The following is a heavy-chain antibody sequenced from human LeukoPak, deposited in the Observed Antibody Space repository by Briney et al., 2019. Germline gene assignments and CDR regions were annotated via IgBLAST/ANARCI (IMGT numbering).Heavy chain of an antibody. Sequence: PSETLSLTCTVSGGSVSSDFFYWNWIRQPPGKGLEWIGYIYYSGNTNYNPSLQNRVTFSVDTSKNQFSLKLNSVTAADTAVYYCARGRYYDILTGYYHLQPFDYWGQGTLVTVSS. CDR1: GGSVSSDFFY. J-gene: IGHJ4*02. V-gene: IGHV4-61*01. D-gene: IGHD3-9*01. CDR3: ARGRYYDILTGYYHLQPFDY. CDR2: IYYSGNT.